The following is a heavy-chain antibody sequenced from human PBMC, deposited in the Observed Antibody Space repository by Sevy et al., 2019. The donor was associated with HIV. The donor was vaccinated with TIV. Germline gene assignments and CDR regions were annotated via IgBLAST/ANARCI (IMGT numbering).Heavy chain of an antibody. V-gene: IGHV3-23*01. J-gene: IGHJ4*02. D-gene: IGHD2-8*01. CDR3: AGEGCTRPHDY. Sequence: GGSLRLSCAASGFPFSKYIMSWIRQTPGKGLEWVATFSFGCGQINYADSVKSRFTISRDDSRNTFYLQMNSLRSDDTAIYYYAGEGCTRPHDYWGQGTVVTVSS. CDR1: GFPFSKYI. CDR2: FSFGCGQI.